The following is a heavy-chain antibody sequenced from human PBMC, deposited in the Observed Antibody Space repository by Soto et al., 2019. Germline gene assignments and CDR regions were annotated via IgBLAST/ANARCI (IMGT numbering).Heavy chain of an antibody. CDR1: GFTFSSYA. Sequence: AGGSLRLSCAASGFTFSSYAMSWVRQAPGKGLEWVSAISTSGAYTYYAESVKGRFTISRDNSKNTLYLQLNSPIAEDTAVYYCAKDPYASPGATGPYGMDVWGQGTTVTVSS. V-gene: IGHV3-23*01. CDR3: AKDPYASPGATGPYGMDV. CDR2: ISTSGAYT. D-gene: IGHD2-2*01. J-gene: IGHJ6*02.